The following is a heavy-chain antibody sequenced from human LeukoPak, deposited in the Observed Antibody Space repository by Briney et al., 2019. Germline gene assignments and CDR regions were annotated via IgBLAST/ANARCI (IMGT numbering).Heavy chain of an antibody. CDR3: ARHAGPPEYFDD. Sequence: RPSETLSLTCTVSGGSISSYYWSWTRQPRGKGLEWIGYIYYSGSTKYNPSLKSRVTISVDTSKNQFSLKLSSVTAADTAVYYCARHAGPPEYFDDWGQGALVADSS. CDR1: GGSISSYY. V-gene: IGHV4-59*08. J-gene: IGHJ4*02. CDR2: IYYSGST.